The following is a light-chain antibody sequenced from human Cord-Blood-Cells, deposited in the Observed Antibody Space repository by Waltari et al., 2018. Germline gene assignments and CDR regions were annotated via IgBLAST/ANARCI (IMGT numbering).Light chain of an antibody. CDR3: CSYAGSSTVV. Sequence: QSALTQPASVSGSPGQSITISCTGTSSDVGSYNLVSWYQQHPGKAPKLMIYESSKRPSGVSNRFSGSKSGNTASLTISGLQAEDEADYYCCSYAGSSTVVFGGRTKLTVL. V-gene: IGLV2-23*01. J-gene: IGLJ2*01. CDR2: ESS. CDR1: SSDVGSYNL.